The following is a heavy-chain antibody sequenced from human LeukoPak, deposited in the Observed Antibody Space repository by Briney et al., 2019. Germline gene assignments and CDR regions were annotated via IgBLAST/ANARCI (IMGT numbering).Heavy chain of an antibody. CDR1: GFTFNSYW. CDR3: ANDLGWIQLNLG. CDR2: ISGHGDIT. D-gene: IGHD5-18*01. J-gene: IGHJ4*02. Sequence: GGSLRLSCAASGFTFNSYWMNWVRQAPGKGLEWVSGISGHGDITYYADSVKGRFTISRDNSRDTVYLQMNSLRAEDTAVYYCANDLGWIQLNLGRGQGTLVTVSS. V-gene: IGHV3-23*01.